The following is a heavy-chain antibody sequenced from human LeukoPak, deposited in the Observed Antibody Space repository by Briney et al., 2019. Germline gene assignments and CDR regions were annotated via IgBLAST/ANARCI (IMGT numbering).Heavy chain of an antibody. D-gene: IGHD1-26*01. V-gene: IGHV1-58*01. CDR1: GFTFTRSA. Sequence: SVKVSRKCSGFTFTRSAVQWVRQPRGQRLEWIGWIVVGSGNTDDAQKFQERVSIDSAMSTVKPYMKRGSLRSEDAAVYSCAATSVGPTNNDAFDIWGQGTMVTVSS. J-gene: IGHJ3*02. CDR2: IVVGSGNT. CDR3: AATSVGPTNNDAFDI.